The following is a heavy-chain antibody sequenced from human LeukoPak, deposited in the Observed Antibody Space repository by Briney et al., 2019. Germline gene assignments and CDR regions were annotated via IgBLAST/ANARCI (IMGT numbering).Heavy chain of an antibody. CDR1: GFTFSSYA. D-gene: IGHD3-22*01. CDR2: ISGSGGST. J-gene: IGHJ4*02. CDR3: ATVPMGGYDSSGHKEDY. V-gene: IGHV3-23*01. Sequence: GGSLRLSCAASGFTFSSYAMSWVRQAPGKGLEWASAISGSGGSTYYADSVKGRFTISRDNSKNTLYLQMNSLRAEDTTVYYCATVPMGGYDSSGHKEDYWGQGTLVTVSS.